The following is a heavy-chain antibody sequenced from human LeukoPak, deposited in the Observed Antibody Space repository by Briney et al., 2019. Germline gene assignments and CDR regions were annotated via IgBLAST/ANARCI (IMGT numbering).Heavy chain of an antibody. CDR2: IRKDGSEK. V-gene: IGHV3-30*02. J-gene: IGHJ3*02. Sequence: GGSLRLSCAASGFTFSNYGMNWVRQAPGKGLQWVAYIRKDGSEKYYVDSVRGRFTISRDNSKNTLFLQMSSLGSDDTAVYYCARDQTVITFGGVIDLDAFDIWGQGTMVTVSS. D-gene: IGHD3-16*02. CDR1: GFTFSNYG. CDR3: ARDQTVITFGGVIDLDAFDI.